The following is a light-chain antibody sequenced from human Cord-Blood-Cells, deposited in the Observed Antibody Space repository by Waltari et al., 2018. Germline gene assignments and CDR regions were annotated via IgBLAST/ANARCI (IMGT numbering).Light chain of an antibody. CDR3: QQYYSTPWT. V-gene: IGKV4-1*01. Sequence: DIVMTQSPDSLVVSLGERATITCKSSPSVLYSSNNKNYLAWYQQKPGQPPKLLIYWASTRESGVPDRFSSSGSGTDFTLTISSLQAEDVAVYYCQQYYSTPWTFGQGTKVEIK. CDR1: PSVLYSSNNKNY. J-gene: IGKJ1*01. CDR2: WAS.